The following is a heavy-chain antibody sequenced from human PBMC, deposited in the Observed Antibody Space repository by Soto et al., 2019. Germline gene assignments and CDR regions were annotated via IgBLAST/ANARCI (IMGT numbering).Heavy chain of an antibody. CDR1: GFTSSDST. D-gene: IGHD3-10*02. CDR3: SRCSGSYCMDV. V-gene: IGHV3-73*02. J-gene: IGHJ6*02. Sequence: EVQLVESGGGLVQPGGSLKVSCAASGFTSSDSTIHGVRQASGKGLEWVGRIRSEVYSYATVCAASVKDRFTISRDDSKNTAYLQMNSLKIEDTAVYYCSRCSGSYCMDVWGQGTTVTVSS. CDR2: IRSEVYSYAT.